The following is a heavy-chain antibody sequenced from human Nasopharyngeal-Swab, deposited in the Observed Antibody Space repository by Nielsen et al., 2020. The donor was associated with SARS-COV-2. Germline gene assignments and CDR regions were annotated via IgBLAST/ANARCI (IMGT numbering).Heavy chain of an antibody. Sequence: GESLKISCKGSGYDFFGYWIAWVRQMPGKGLEWMWTIYPDNSETRYSPSFQGQVIISADKSVSTAYLQWSSLRASDTAMYYCARLNAPTFSAGWFDPWGPGTLVTVSS. CDR1: GYDFFGYW. J-gene: IGHJ5*02. CDR3: ARLNAPTFSAGWFDP. V-gene: IGHV5-51*01. D-gene: IGHD1-1*01. CDR2: IYPDNSET.